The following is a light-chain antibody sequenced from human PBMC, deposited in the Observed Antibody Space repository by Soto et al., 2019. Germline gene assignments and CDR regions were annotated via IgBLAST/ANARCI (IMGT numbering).Light chain of an antibody. V-gene: IGKV1-5*01. J-gene: IGKJ5*01. CDR2: AAS. CDR1: HSISGM. CDR3: QQYNSYSII. Sequence: DIQMTQSPSTLSASVGDRVTITCRARHSISGMLAGYQQIPGKAPNLLIYAASTLESGVPSRFSGSGSGTELTLTISSLQPDDFATYYCQQYNSYSIIFGQGTRLKI.